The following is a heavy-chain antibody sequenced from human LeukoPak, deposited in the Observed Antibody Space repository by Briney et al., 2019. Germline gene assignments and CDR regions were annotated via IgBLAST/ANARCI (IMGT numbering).Heavy chain of an antibody. CDR1: GYTFTDYY. V-gene: IGHV1-2*02. D-gene: IGHD1-1*01. J-gene: IGHJ4*02. CDR3: ARGGGGAATGFH. CDR2: IIPNSGDT. Sequence: GASVKVSCKASGYTFTDYYIHWLRQAPGQGLEWMGWIIPNSGDTNYAQKFQGRVTITRDTSITTAYLELTRLISDDSAVYYCARGGGGAATGFHWGQGSLVTVSS.